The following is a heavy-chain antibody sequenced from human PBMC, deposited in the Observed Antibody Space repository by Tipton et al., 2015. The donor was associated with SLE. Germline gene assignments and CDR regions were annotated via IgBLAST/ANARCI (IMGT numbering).Heavy chain of an antibody. D-gene: IGHD3-10*01. V-gene: IGHV4-31*03. CDR2: IYYSGST. CDR3: ARDTAHYGSGDGAFDI. CDR1: GGSISSGGYY. J-gene: IGHJ3*02. Sequence: TLSLTCTVSGGSISSGGYYWIWIRQHPGKGLEWIGYIYYSGSTYYNPSLKSRVTISVDTSKNQFSLKLSSVTAADTAVYYCARDTAHYGSGDGAFDIWGQGTMVTVSS.